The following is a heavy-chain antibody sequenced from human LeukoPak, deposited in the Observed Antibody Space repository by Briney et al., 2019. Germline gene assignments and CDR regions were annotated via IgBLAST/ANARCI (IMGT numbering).Heavy chain of an antibody. CDR2: INPNNGGT. V-gene: IGHV1-2*06. D-gene: IGHD3-22*01. Sequence: ASVKVSCKASEYTFTGYYIHWVRQAPGQGLEWMGRINPNNGGTNYAQKFQGRVTMTRDMSMSTAYMELSRLRSDDTAVYYCAGEDNGSGYRPFDIWGQGTMVTVPS. J-gene: IGHJ3*02. CDR1: EYTFTGYY. CDR3: AGEDNGSGYRPFDI.